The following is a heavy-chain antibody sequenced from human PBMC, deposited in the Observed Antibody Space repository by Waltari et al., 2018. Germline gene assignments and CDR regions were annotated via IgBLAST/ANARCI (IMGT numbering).Heavy chain of an antibody. CDR2: IYYSGST. CDR1: GGSISSSSYY. J-gene: IGHJ3*02. CDR3: ARLYYYDSSGYRNAFDI. V-gene: IGHV4-39*01. Sequence: QLQLQESGPGLVKPSETLSLTCTVSGGSISSSSYYWGWIRQPPGKGLEWIGSIYYSGSTYYNPSLKSRVTISVDTSKNQFSLKLSSVTAADTAVYYCARLYYYDSSGYRNAFDIWGQGTMVTISS. D-gene: IGHD3-22*01.